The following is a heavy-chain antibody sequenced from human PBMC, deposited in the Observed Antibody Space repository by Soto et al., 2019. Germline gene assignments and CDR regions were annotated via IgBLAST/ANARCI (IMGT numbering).Heavy chain of an antibody. CDR3: ARDTDFWRTLDYYYGMDV. J-gene: IGHJ6*02. Sequence: GGSLRLSCAASGFTFSSYAMHWVRQAPGKGLEWVAVISYDGSNKYYADSVKGRFTISRDNSKNTLYLQMNSLRAEDTAVYYCARDTDFWRTLDYYYGMDVWGQGTTVTVSS. CDR2: ISYDGSNK. V-gene: IGHV3-30-3*01. D-gene: IGHD3-3*01. CDR1: GFTFSSYA.